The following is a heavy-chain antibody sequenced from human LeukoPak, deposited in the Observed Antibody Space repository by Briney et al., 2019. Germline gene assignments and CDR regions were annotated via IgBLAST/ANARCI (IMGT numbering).Heavy chain of an antibody. D-gene: IGHD3-10*01. Sequence: GGSLRLSCTASGYTLSSYAMSWVRQAPGKGLEWVSSITANGGGTYYADSVKGRFSISRDNSRNTLYLQVTSLRAEDTAVYFSVKLTSDTVVRGVTSDYWGQGTLVTVSS. CDR2: ITANGGGT. CDR3: VKLTSDTVVRGVTSDY. V-gene: IGHV3-23*01. J-gene: IGHJ4*02. CDR1: GYTLSSYA.